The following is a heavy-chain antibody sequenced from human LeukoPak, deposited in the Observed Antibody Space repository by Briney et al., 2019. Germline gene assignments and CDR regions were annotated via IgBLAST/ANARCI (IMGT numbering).Heavy chain of an antibody. J-gene: IGHJ4*02. CDR3: AGITMVRGSPAD. CDR2: INPNSGGT. D-gene: IGHD3-10*01. V-gene: IGHV1-2*02. CDR1: GYTFTGYY. Sequence: ASVTVSCKASGYTFTGYYMHWVRQAPGQGLELMGWINPNSGGTNYAQKFQGRVTMTRDTSISTAYMEMSRLRSGDTAGYYCAGITMVRGSPADWGKGNLVTVSS.